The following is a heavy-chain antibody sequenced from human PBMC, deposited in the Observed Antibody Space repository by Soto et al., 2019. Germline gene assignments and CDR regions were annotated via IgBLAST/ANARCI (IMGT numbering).Heavy chain of an antibody. CDR1: GASITTDY. D-gene: IGHD2-15*01. V-gene: IGHV4-59*01. CDR2: ISYSGST. J-gene: IGHJ5*02. Sequence: PSETLSLTCTVSGASITTDYWSWIRQPPGKGLEWIGYISYSGSTDYNPSLKSRVTISFDASKNQISLQVRSATAADAAVYYCARDLKEYCSDGKCNWFDPWGQGTLVT. CDR3: ARDLKEYCSDGKCNWFDP.